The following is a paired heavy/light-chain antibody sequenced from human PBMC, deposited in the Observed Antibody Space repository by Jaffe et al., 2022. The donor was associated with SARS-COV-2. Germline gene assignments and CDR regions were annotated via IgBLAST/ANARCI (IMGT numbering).Light chain of an antibody. Sequence: DIVMTQTPLSSPVTLGQPASISCRSSQSLVHSDGNTYLSWLQERPGQPPRLLIYTTSNRFSGVPDRFSGSGAGTDFTLKISRVEAEDVGVYYCMQTTQFPYTFGRGTKLEIK. CDR1: QSLVHSDGNTY. V-gene: IGKV2-24*01. J-gene: IGKJ2*01. CDR2: TTS. CDR3: MQTTQFPYT.
Heavy chain of an antibody. J-gene: IGHJ4*02. V-gene: IGHV3-49*03. CDR1: GFTFDEYT. CDR2: IRAKPYSETA. CDR3: GRREPPY. Sequence: EVQVVESGGGLVQPGRSLRLSCSTSGFTFDEYTMSWFRQAPGKGLEWVGFIRAKPYSETAEYAASVKGRFTISRDDSRSSTYLQMDSLKTEDTAVYFCGRREPPYWGQGTLVTVSS.